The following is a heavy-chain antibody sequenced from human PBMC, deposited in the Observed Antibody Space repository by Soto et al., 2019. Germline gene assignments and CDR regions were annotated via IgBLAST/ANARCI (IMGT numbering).Heavy chain of an antibody. CDR3: AINYYDSSGYYYPWFDP. V-gene: IGHV3-21*01. J-gene: IGHJ5*02. Sequence: GGSLRLSCAASGFTFSSYSMNWVRQAPGKGLEWVSSISSSSSYIYYADSVKGRFTISRDNAKNSLYLQMNSLRAEDTAVYYCAINYYDSSGYYYPWFDPWGQGTLVTVSS. CDR1: GFTFSSYS. CDR2: ISSSSSYI. D-gene: IGHD3-22*01.